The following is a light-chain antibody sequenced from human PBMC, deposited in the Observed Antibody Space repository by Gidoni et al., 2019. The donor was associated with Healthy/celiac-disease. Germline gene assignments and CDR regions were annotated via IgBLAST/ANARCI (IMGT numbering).Light chain of an antibody. CDR2: AAS. CDR3: QQSYSTPYT. V-gene: IGKV1-39*01. CDR1: QSISTY. Sequence: IQLPQSPSSLPASVGDRVTITCRASQSISTYLNWYQQKPGKAPKLLIYAASSLQSGVPSRFSGSGSGTDFTLTISRLQPEDFATYYCQQSYSTPYTFGQGTKLEIK. J-gene: IGKJ2*01.